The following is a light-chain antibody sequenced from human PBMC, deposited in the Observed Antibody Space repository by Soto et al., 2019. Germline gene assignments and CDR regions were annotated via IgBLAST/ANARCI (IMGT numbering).Light chain of an antibody. Sequence: QSALTQPPSASGSPGQSVTISCTGTSSDVGGYNFVSWYQQHPGKAPKLIIYEVSKRPSGVPGRFSGSKSVNTASLTVSGLQAEDEADYYCASYAGSSTVYGTGTKVTVL. CDR1: SSDVGGYNF. CDR3: ASYAGSSTV. V-gene: IGLV2-8*01. J-gene: IGLJ1*01. CDR2: EVS.